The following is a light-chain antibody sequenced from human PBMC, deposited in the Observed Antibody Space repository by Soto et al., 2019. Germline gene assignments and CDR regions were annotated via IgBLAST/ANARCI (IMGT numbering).Light chain of an antibody. J-gene: IGLJ2*01. Sequence: QSVLTQPPSVSGAPGQRVTISCTGSSSNIGAGYDVNWYQQHPGTAPKVLIYGNSNRPSGVPDRFSGSKSGTSASLAITGLQIEDESDYYCQSYDSGLSGSVFGCGTKLTVL. V-gene: IGLV1-40*01. CDR2: GNS. CDR3: QSYDSGLSGSV. CDR1: SSNIGAGYD.